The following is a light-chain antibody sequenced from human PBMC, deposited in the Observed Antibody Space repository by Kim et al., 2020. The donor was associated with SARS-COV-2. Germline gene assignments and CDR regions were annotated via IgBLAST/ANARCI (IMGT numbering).Light chain of an antibody. Sequence: ASVGDRVTITCRASQDISRWLAWYQQKPGKAPILLIYSASNLQSGVPSRFSGSGSGTDFTLTISSLQPEDFATYYCQQANSFPLTFGPGTKVDIK. J-gene: IGKJ3*01. CDR3: QQANSFPLT. V-gene: IGKV1-12*01. CDR2: SAS. CDR1: QDISRW.